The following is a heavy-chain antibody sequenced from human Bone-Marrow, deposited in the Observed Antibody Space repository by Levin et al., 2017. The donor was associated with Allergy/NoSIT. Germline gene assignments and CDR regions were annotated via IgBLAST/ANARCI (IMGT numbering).Heavy chain of an antibody. V-gene: IGHV3-23*01. J-gene: IGHJ4*02. CDR2: ISSSGATI. Sequence: HAGGSLRLSCAASGFTFYTYAMTWVRQAPGKGLEWVSAISSSGATIYYADSVKGRFTISRDNSMQTLYLQMSSLRAEDTALYYCAKYRGEDGSPLIADSWGQGTLVTVSS. D-gene: IGHD3-10*01. CDR3: AKYRGEDGSPLIADS. CDR1: GFTFYTYA.